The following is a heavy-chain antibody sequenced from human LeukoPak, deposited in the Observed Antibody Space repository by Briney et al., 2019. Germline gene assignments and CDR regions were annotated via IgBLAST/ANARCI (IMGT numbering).Heavy chain of an antibody. CDR3: AREVTMIVVD. V-gene: IGHV3-30*04. Sequence: GGSLRLSCAASGFTFSSYAMHWVRQAPGKGLEWMAVISYDGSNKYYADSVKGRFTISRDNSKSTLYLQMNSLRAEDTAVYYCAREVTMIVVDWGQGTLVTVSS. CDR2: ISYDGSNK. J-gene: IGHJ4*02. D-gene: IGHD3-22*01. CDR1: GFTFSSYA.